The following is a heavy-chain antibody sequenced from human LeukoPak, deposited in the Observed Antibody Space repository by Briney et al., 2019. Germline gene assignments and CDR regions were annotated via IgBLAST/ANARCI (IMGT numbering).Heavy chain of an antibody. CDR3: ARGIFGTSNWFDP. CDR1: GYTLTELS. J-gene: IGHJ5*02. Sequence: GASVKVSCKVSGYTLTELSMHWVRQAPGQGLEWMGWMNPNSGNTGYAQKFQGRVTITRNTSISTAYMELSSLRSEDTAVYYCARGIFGTSNWFDPWGQGTLVTVSS. V-gene: IGHV1-8*03. D-gene: IGHD3-10*01. CDR2: MNPNSGNT.